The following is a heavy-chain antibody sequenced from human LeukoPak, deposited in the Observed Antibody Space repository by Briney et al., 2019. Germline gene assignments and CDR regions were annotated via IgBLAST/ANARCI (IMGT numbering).Heavy chain of an antibody. Sequence: QPGGSLRLSCAASGFTFSRYEMNWVRQAPGKGLEWVSYISSSGSTIYYADSVKGRFTISRDNAKNSLYLQMNSLRAEDTAVYYCAREVEMAPSYWGQGTLVTVSS. V-gene: IGHV3-48*03. D-gene: IGHD5-24*01. CDR2: ISSSGSTI. CDR3: AREVEMAPSY. J-gene: IGHJ4*02. CDR1: GFTFSRYE.